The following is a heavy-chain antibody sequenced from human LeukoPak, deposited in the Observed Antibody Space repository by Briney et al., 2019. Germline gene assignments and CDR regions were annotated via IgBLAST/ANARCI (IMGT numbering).Heavy chain of an antibody. J-gene: IGHJ4*02. V-gene: IGHV3-11*01. CDR1: GFTFSDYY. D-gene: IGHD6-19*01. CDR2: ISPDASTR. CDR3: ARRSSLDY. Sequence: GGSLRLSCAASGFTFSDYYMSWIRQAPGKGLEWVSYISPDASTRKDAESVKGRFTISRDNANNSLYLQMNNLRAEDTAVYYCARRSSLDYWGQGALVTVSS.